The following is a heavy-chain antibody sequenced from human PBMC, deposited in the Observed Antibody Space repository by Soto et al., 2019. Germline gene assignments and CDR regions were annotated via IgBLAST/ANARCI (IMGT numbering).Heavy chain of an antibody. CDR1: GFTFNNFG. Sequence: GGSLRLSCVASGFTFNNFGIHWVRQAPGKGLEWVAVISYDGSDKFYADSVEGRFTISRDNAKDPLSLQMNSLRGEDTAFYYCARDVGPVTIFGEALSGYFDFWGQGTLVTVSS. CDR2: ISYDGSDK. D-gene: IGHD3-3*01. V-gene: IGHV3-30*03. CDR3: ARDVGPVTIFGEALSGYFDF. J-gene: IGHJ4*02.